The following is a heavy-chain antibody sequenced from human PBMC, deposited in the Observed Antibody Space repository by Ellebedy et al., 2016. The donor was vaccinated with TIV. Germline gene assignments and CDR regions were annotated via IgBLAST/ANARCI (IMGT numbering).Heavy chain of an antibody. J-gene: IGHJ3*02. D-gene: IGHD6-19*01. CDR3: ARYSSGWSFAFDI. CDR2: INWNGGST. Sequence: GESLKISCAASGFTFDDYGMSWVRQAPGKGLEWVSGINWNGGSTGYADSVKGRFTISRDNAKNSLYLQMNSLRAEDTALYHCARYSSGWSFAFDIWGQGTMVTVSS. CDR1: GFTFDDYG. V-gene: IGHV3-20*01.